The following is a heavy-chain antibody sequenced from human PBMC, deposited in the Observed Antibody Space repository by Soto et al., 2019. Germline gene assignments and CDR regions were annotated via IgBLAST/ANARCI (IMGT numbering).Heavy chain of an antibody. CDR3: ARDLAAADS. V-gene: IGHV1-46*01. Sequence: QVHLVQSGAEVKKPGASVKVSCKASGYIFINYYIHWLRQAPGQGLEWIGIINPNGGSTNYAQKVRGPVTMARDTPTSTVYMDLSSRRSDDTAVYYCARDLAAADSWGQGTLVTVSS. J-gene: IGHJ4*02. D-gene: IGHD6-13*01. CDR1: GYIFINYY. CDR2: INPNGGST.